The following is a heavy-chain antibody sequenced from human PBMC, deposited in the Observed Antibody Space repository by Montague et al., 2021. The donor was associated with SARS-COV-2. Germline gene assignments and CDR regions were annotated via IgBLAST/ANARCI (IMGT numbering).Heavy chain of an antibody. CDR1: GGSFSDYF. CDR2: IKHRGTS. Sequence: SETLSLTCAVYGGSFSDYFWTWIRQPPGKGLEWIGEIKHRGTSNYNPSLKSRVSISVDTSKNQFFLYLGSVTAADTAVYYCARGRQHFNMIVVVMTGGEYYFDYWGQGTLVTVSS. CDR3: ARGRQHFNMIVVVMTGGEYYFDY. J-gene: IGHJ4*02. V-gene: IGHV4-34*01. D-gene: IGHD3-22*01.